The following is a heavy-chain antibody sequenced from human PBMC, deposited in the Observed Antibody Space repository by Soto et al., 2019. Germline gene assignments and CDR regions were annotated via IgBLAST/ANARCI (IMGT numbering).Heavy chain of an antibody. J-gene: IGHJ4*02. V-gene: IGHV3-23*01. D-gene: IGHD6-13*01. CDR3: AKWRPYSSSWSHFDF. Sequence: GGSLRLSCAASGFTFSSYAMSWVRQAPGKGLEWVSAISGSGGSTYYADSVKGRFTISRDNSKSTLYLQMNSLRAEDTAVYYCAKWRPYSSSWSHFDFWGQGTLVTVSS. CDR2: ISGSGGST. CDR1: GFTFSSYA.